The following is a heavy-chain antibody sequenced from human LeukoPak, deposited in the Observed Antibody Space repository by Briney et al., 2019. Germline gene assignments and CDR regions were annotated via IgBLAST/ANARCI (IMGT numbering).Heavy chain of an antibody. J-gene: IGHJ3*02. CDR3: ANYDSSGSKNDAFDI. V-gene: IGHV4-30-4*08. D-gene: IGHD3-22*01. CDR1: GGSISSGDYY. Sequence: SETLSLTCTVSGGSISSGDYYWSWIRQSPGKGLEWIGYIYYNGSTYYNPSLKSRVTISVDTSKNQFSLKLSSVTAADTAVYYCANYDSSGSKNDAFDIWGQGTMVTVSS. CDR2: IYYNGST.